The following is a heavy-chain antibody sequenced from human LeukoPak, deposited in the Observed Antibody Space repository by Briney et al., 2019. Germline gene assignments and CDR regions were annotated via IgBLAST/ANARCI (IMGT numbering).Heavy chain of an antibody. CDR3: ARVLYDSSGYLSY. CDR2: INPNSGGT. Sequence: ASVKVSCKASVYTFTGYYMHWVRQAPGQGLEWMGWINPNSGGTNYAQKFQGGVTMTRDTSISTAYMELSRLRSDDTAVYYCARVLYDSSGYLSYWGQGTLVTVSS. D-gene: IGHD3-22*01. V-gene: IGHV1-2*02. J-gene: IGHJ4*02. CDR1: VYTFTGYY.